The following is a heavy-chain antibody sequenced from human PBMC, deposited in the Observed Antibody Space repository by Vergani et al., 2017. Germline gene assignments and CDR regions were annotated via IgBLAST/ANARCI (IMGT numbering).Heavy chain of an antibody. CDR3: ARPRAAGQHTWYFDL. CDR2: ISSSSTTI. V-gene: IGHV3-48*01. CDR1: GFTFSSYS. D-gene: IGHD6-13*01. J-gene: IGHJ2*01. Sequence: EVQLVESGGGLVQPGGSLRLSCAASGFTFSSYSINWVRQAPGKGLELVSYISSSSTTIYYVDSVKGRFTISRDNAKNSLYLQMNTLRAEDTAVYYCARPRAAGQHTWYFDLWGRGTLVTVSS.